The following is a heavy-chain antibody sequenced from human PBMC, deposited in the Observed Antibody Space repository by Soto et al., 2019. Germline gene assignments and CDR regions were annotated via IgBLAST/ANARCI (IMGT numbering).Heavy chain of an antibody. V-gene: IGHV3-23*01. D-gene: IGHD3-22*01. CDR3: AKTNTRITMIVENWFDP. J-gene: IGHJ5*02. Sequence: GGSLRLSCAASGFTFSSYAISWVRQAPGKGLEWVSAISGSGGSTYYADSVKGRFTISRDNSKNTLYLQMNSLRAEDTAVYYCAKTNTRITMIVENWFDPWGQGTLVTVSS. CDR1: GFTFSSYA. CDR2: ISGSGGST.